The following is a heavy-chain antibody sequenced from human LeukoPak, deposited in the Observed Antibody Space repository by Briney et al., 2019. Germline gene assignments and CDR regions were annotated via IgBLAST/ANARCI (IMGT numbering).Heavy chain of an antibody. CDR3: ARGGGKGSFDY. J-gene: IGHJ4*02. V-gene: IGHV3-48*04. Sequence: PGGSLRLSCAASGFTFSSYSMNWVRQAPGKGLEWVSFISSSSGTIYYADSMKGRFTISRDNVKNSLYLQMNSLRVEDTSVYYCARGGGKGSFDYWGQGTLVTVSS. CDR1: GFTFSSYS. CDR2: ISSSSGTI.